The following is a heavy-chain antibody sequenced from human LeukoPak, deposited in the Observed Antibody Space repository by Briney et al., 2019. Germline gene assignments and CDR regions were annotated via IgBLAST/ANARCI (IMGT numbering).Heavy chain of an antibody. J-gene: IGHJ4*02. CDR3: ARKYCSGGSCYVDY. V-gene: IGHV3-20*04. Sequence: GGSLRLSCAASGFTFDDYGMSWVRQAPGKGLEWVSGINWNGGSTGYADSVKGRFTISRDNAKNSLYLQMNSLRAEDTALYYCARKYCSGGSCYVDYWGQGTLVTVSS. CDR1: GFTFDDYG. D-gene: IGHD2-15*01. CDR2: INWNGGST.